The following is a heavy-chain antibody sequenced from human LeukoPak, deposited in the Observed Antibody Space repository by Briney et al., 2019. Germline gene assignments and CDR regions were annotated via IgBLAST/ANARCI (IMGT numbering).Heavy chain of an antibody. J-gene: IGHJ3*02. CDR1: GGSISSSSYY. Sequence: SETLSLTCTVSGGSISSSSYYWGWIPQPPGKGLEWIGRIYYSGSTYYNPSLKSRVTISVDTSKNQFSLKLSSVTAADTAVYYCARQAVTTFIRRAFDSWGQGTMVTVSS. CDR3: ARQAVTTFIRRAFDS. CDR2: IYYSGST. D-gene: IGHD4-17*01. V-gene: IGHV4-39*01.